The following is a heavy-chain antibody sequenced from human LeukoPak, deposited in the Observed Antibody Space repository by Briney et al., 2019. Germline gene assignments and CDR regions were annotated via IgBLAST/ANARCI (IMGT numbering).Heavy chain of an antibody. CDR3: ARYYDSSACLDY. D-gene: IGHD3-22*01. CDR1: GYTFTRYY. V-gene: IGHV1-46*01. Sequence: GASVKVSFKASGYTFTRYYMHWVRQAPGLGLEWMGIINPSSGSTSYAQKFQGRVTMTRDTSTSTVYMELSSLRSEDTAVYYCARYYDSSACLDYWGQGTLVTVSS. J-gene: IGHJ4*02. CDR2: INPSSGST.